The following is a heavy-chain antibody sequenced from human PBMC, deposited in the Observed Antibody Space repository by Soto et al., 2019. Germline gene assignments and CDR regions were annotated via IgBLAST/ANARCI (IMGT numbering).Heavy chain of an antibody. V-gene: IGHV3-53*01. CDR2: IYMNDTT. CDR1: GFSVSSNY. D-gene: IGHD5-12*01. CDR3: SGDPSGYDEGDWYYGMDV. J-gene: IGHJ6*02. Sequence: PGGSLRLSCAASGFSVSSNYMSWVRQAPGKGLEWVSVIYMNDTTDYAHSVQGRFTISRDIYKNVLFLQMNSLRAEDSAVYFCSGDPSGYDEGDWYYGMDVWGQGTTVTVSS.